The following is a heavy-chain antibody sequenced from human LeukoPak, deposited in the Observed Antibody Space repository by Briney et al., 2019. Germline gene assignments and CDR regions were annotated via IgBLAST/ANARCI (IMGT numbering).Heavy chain of an antibody. D-gene: IGHD6-13*01. CDR2: IYTSGST. J-gene: IGHJ4*02. CDR1: GGSISSYY. Sequence: SETLSLTCTVSGGSISSYYWSWIRQPPGKGLEWIGRIYTSGSTNYNPSLKSRVTMSVDTSKNQFSLKLSSVTAADTAVYYCARDLRYSSSWYAGRGFDYWGQGTLVTVSS. V-gene: IGHV4-4*07. CDR3: ARDLRYSSSWYAGRGFDY.